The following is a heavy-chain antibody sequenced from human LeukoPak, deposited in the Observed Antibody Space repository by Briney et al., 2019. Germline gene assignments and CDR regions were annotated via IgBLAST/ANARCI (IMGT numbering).Heavy chain of an antibody. CDR2: ISSSGGTI. D-gene: IGHD3-10*02. CDR3: AELGITMIGGV. CDR1: GFIVTSNY. Sequence: GGSLRLSCAAPGFIVTSNYMTWVRQAPGKGLEWVSYISSSGGTIYYADSVKGRFTISRDNAKNSLYLQMNSLRAEDTAVYYCAELGITMIGGVWGKGTTVTISS. J-gene: IGHJ6*04. V-gene: IGHV3-48*03.